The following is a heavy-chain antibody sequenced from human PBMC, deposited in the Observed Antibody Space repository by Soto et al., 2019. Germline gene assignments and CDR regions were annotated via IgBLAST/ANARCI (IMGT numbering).Heavy chain of an antibody. D-gene: IGHD1-26*01. CDR1: GFTFSSYS. Sequence: EVQLVESGGGLVQPGGSLRLSCAASGFTFSSYSISWVRQAPGKGLEWVSYISSTSSTIYYADSVKGRFTISRDNAKNSLYLQMNSLRAEDTAIYYCARDKVGAIYDAFDIWGQGTMVTVSS. V-gene: IGHV3-48*01. CDR2: ISSTSSTI. J-gene: IGHJ3*02. CDR3: ARDKVGAIYDAFDI.